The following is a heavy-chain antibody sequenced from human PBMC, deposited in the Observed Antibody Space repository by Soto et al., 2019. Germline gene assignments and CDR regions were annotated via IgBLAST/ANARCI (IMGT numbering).Heavy chain of an antibody. V-gene: IGHV1-69*02. Sequence: QVPLVQSGAEVKKPGSSVKVSCKASGGTFSSYTISWVRQAPGQGLEWMGRIIPILGIANYAQKFQGRVTITADKSTSTAYMELSSLRSEDTAVYYCAIVTGTTWYYYYYMDVWGKGTTVTVSS. CDR2: IIPILGIA. CDR3: AIVTGTTWYYYYYMDV. CDR1: GGTFSSYT. D-gene: IGHD1-20*01. J-gene: IGHJ6*03.